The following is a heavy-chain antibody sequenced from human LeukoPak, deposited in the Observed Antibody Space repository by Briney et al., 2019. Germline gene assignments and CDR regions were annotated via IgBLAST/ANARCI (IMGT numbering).Heavy chain of an antibody. Sequence: ASVKVSCKASGYTFTSYAMHWVRQAPGQRLEWMGWINAGNGNTKYSQKFQGRVTITRDTSASTAYMELSSLRSEDTAVYYRARMFAYCSSTSCYYYGMDVWGQGTTVTVSS. D-gene: IGHD2-2*01. J-gene: IGHJ6*02. CDR3: ARMFAYCSSTSCYYYGMDV. CDR1: GYTFTSYA. V-gene: IGHV1-3*01. CDR2: INAGNGNT.